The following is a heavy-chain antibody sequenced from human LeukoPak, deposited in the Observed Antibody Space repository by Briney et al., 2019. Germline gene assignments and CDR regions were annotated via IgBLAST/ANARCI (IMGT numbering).Heavy chain of an antibody. CDR2: IYYSGST. CDR3: ARRVAAATFDY. D-gene: IGHD6-13*01. CDR1: GGSISSGSYY. J-gene: IGHJ4*02. Sequence: SETLSLTCTVSGGSISSGSYYWSWIRQPPGKGLEWIGYIYYSGSTNYNPSLKSRVTISVDTSKNQFSLKLSSVTAADTAVYYCARRVAAATFDYWGQGTLVTVSS. V-gene: IGHV4-61*01.